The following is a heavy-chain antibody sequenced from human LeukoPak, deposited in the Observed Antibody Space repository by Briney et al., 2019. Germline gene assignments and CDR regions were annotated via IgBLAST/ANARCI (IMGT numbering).Heavy chain of an antibody. D-gene: IGHD3-10*01. V-gene: IGHV4-4*07. CDR3: ARDRYYYGSGSYKIFDY. CDR1: GASISSYY. Sequence: SETLSLTCTVSGASISSYYWSWIRQPAGKGLEWIGRIYTSGSTNYNPSLKSRVTMSVDTSKNQFSLKLSSVTAADTAVYYCARDRYYYGSGSYKIFDYWGQGTLVTVSS. CDR2: IYTSGST. J-gene: IGHJ4*02.